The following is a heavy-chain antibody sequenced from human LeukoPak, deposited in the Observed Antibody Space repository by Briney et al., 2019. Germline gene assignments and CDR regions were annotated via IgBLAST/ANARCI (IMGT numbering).Heavy chain of an antibody. D-gene: IGHD3-22*01. CDR1: GFTFSSYS. V-gene: IGHV3-48*01. CDR2: ISSSSSTI. J-gene: IGHJ4*02. Sequence: GGSLRLSCAASGFTFSSYSMNWVRQAPGKGLEWVSYISSSSSTIYYADSVKGRFTISRDNAKNSLYLQMNSLRAEDTAVYYCARDAPHYYDSRYFDYWGQGTLVTVSS. CDR3: ARDAPHYYDSRYFDY.